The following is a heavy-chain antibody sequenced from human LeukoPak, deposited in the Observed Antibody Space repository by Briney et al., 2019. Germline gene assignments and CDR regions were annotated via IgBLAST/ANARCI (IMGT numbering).Heavy chain of an antibody. Sequence: GGSLRLSCAASGFTFSSYAMHWVRQAPGKGLEWVAVISYDGSNKYYADSVKGRFTISRDNSKNTLYLQMNSLRAEDTAVYYCAKGTKPVMTIPDYWGQGILVTVSS. J-gene: IGHJ4*02. V-gene: IGHV3-30-3*01. CDR2: ISYDGSNK. CDR1: GFTFSSYA. CDR3: AKGTKPVMTIPDY. D-gene: IGHD1/OR15-1a*01.